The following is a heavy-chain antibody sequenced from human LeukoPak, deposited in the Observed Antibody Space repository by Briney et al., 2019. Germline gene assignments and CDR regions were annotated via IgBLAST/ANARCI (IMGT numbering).Heavy chain of an antibody. J-gene: IGHJ4*02. CDR1: GFPFGTYP. Sequence: GGSLRLSCAGSGFPFGTYPMSWFRKAPGMGLEWVSSISANGQATYYADSVEGRFTISGDNSKNTLYLQLNSLRAEDTATYRLAYWGQGTLVTVSS. CDR3: AY. CDR2: ISANGQAT. V-gene: IGHV3-23*01.